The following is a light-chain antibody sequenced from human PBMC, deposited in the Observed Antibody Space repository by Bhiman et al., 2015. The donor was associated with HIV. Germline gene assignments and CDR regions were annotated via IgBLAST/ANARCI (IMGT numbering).Light chain of an antibody. CDR1: MLGDKY. CDR3: QAWDSSPNVV. CDR2: RDF. V-gene: IGLV3-1*01. Sequence: SYELTQPPSVSVSPGQTASITCSGHMLGDKYVSWYQQKVGQSPIMVIYRDFSRPSGIPERFSGSNSGDTATLIINGAQAMDEADYYCQAWDSSPNVVFGGGTKLTVL. J-gene: IGLJ2*01.